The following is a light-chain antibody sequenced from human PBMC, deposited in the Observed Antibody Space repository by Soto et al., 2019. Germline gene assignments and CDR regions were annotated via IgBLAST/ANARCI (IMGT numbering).Light chain of an antibody. CDR1: QSVSSSY. CDR3: QQYCSSLFT. J-gene: IGKJ5*01. CDR2: GAS. Sequence: EIGLTQSPGTLSLYPWERATLSCRASQSVSSSYLAWYQQKPGQAPRLLIYGASSRATGIPDRFSGSGSGTDFTLTISRLEPEDFAVYYCQQYCSSLFTFGQGTRLEIK. V-gene: IGKV3-20*01.